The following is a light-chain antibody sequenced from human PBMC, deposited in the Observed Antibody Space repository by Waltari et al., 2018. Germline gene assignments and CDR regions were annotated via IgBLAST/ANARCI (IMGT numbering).Light chain of an antibody. CDR1: QSLQHSIGYNY. CDR3: MQILQPART. J-gene: IGKJ2*01. V-gene: IGKV2-28*01. CDR2: LGS. Sequence: DILMTQSPLSLPVTPGEPASISCRSSQSLQHSIGYNYLDWNLQKPGQSPQVLIYLGSNRASGVPDRFSGSGSGTDFTLNISRVEAEDVGVYYCMQILQPARTFGQGTRLEIK.